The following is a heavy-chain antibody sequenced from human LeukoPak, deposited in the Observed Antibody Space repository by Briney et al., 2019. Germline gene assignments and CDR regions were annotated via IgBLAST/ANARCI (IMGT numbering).Heavy chain of an antibody. D-gene: IGHD6-19*01. V-gene: IGHV3-21*01. CDR2: ISISSNYI. Sequence: GGSLRLSCAASGFTFSRYSMNWVRQAPGKGLEWVSSISISSNYIYYADSVKGRFTISRDNSKNTLYLQMNSLRAEDTAVYYCAKDRDSSAFDYWGQGTLVTVSS. CDR3: AKDRDSSAFDY. CDR1: GFTFSRYS. J-gene: IGHJ4*02.